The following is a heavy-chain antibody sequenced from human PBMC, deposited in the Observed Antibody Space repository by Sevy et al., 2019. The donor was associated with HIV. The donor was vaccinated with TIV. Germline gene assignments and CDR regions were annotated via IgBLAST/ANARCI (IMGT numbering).Heavy chain of an antibody. D-gene: IGHD3-22*01. V-gene: IGHV3-23*01. CDR1: GFTFSSYA. J-gene: IGHJ6*02. Sequence: GGSLRLSCAASGFTFSSYAMSWVRQAPGKGLEWVSTIRGSGGSTYYEASVKGRFTSSRDNSKNTLYFQMNSLRAEDTAVYYCHGDYDSSQLASYYYYCMDVWGQGTTVTVSS. CDR3: HGDYDSSQLASYYYYCMDV. CDR2: IRGSGGST.